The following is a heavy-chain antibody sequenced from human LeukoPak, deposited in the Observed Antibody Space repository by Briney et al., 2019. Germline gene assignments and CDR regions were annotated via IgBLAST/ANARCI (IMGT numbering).Heavy chain of an antibody. V-gene: IGHV1-18*01. CDR2: ISAYNGNT. CDR1: GYTFTSYG. J-gene: IGHJ4*02. Sequence: ASVKVSCKASGYTFTSYGISWVRQAPGQGLEWMGWISAYNGNTNYAQKLQGRVAMTTDTSTSTAYMELRSPRSDDTAVYYCAREEVYCSSTSCYIFDYWGQGTLATVSS. D-gene: IGHD2-2*02. CDR3: AREEVYCSSTSCYIFDY.